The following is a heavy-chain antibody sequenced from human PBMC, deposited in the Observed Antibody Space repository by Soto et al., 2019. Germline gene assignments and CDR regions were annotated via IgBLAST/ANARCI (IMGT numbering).Heavy chain of an antibody. Sequence: ETLSLTCTVSGASTSSSSYCWGWIRQPPGKGLEWIGTIYYSGNTYYNPSLKSRVTISVDTSKDQFSLNLSSVTAADTALYYCATRILGYVVVVTPTPHHFDYWGQGTLVTVSS. J-gene: IGHJ4*02. D-gene: IGHD2-21*02. CDR3: ATRILGYVVVVTPTPHHFDY. CDR2: IYYSGNT. CDR1: GASTSSSSYC. V-gene: IGHV4-39*01.